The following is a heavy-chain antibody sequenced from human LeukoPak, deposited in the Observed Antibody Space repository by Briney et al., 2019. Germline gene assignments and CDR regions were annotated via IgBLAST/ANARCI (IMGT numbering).Heavy chain of an antibody. CDR3: AKDLVDTAMVLWGSYYFDY. J-gene: IGHJ4*02. CDR1: GFTFSSYG. CDR2: ISYDGSNK. D-gene: IGHD5-18*01. Sequence: PGRSLRLSCAASGFTFSSYGMHWVRQAPGKGLEWVAVISYDGSNKYYADSVKGRFTISRDNSKNTLYLQMNSLRAEDTAVYYCAKDLVDTAMVLWGSYYFDYWGQGTLVTVSP. V-gene: IGHV3-30*18.